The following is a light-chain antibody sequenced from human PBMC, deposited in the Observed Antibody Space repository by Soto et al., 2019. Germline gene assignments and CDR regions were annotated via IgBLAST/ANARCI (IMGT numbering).Light chain of an antibody. J-gene: IGLJ1*01. CDR1: SSDVGGYYY. CDR3: RSYTSSNTVYV. Sequence: QSALTQPASVSGSPGQSITISCTGTSSDVGGYYYVSWYQHHPGKAPKLMIYQVSNRPSGVSNRFSGSKSGNTASLTISGLQAEDEADYYCRSYTSSNTVYVFGTGTKLTVL. V-gene: IGLV2-14*01. CDR2: QVS.